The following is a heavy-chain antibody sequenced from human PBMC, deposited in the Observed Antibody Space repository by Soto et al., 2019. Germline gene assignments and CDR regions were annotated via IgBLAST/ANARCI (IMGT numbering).Heavy chain of an antibody. V-gene: IGHV1-8*01. CDR2: MNPNSGNT. CDR1: GYTFTSYV. D-gene: IGHD1-26*01. J-gene: IGHJ6*03. Sequence: VSVKVSCTASGYTFTSYVINWVRQATGQGLEWMGWMNPNSGNTGYAQKFQGRVTMTRNTSISTAYMELSSLRSEDTAVYYCARDYRERYYYYYMDVWGKGTTVTAP. CDR3: ARDYRERYYYYYMDV.